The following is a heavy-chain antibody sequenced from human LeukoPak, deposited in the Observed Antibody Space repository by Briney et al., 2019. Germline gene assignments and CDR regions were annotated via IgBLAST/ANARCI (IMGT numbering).Heavy chain of an antibody. CDR3: ARVASSSWFIDY. CDR1: GYTFTGYF. V-gene: IGHV1-18*04. D-gene: IGHD6-13*01. Sequence: ASVKVSCKASGYTFTGYFVHWVRQAPGQGLEWMGWISSDNGHTDYAQKLQGRVTMTTDTSTSTAYMELRSLRSDDTALYYCARVASSSWFIDYWGQGTLVTVSS. J-gene: IGHJ4*02. CDR2: ISSDNGHT.